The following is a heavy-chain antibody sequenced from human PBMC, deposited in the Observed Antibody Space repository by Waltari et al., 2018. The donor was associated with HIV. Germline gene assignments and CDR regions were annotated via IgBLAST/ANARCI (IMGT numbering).Heavy chain of an antibody. CDR2: INSDGSST. J-gene: IGHJ5*02. Sequence: EVQLVESGGGLVQPGGSLRLSCAASGFTFSSYWMHWVRQAPGKGLVWVSRINSDGSSTSYADSVKGRFTISRDNAKNTLYLKMNSLRAEDTAVYYCARVQGYSYAVNWFDPWGQGTLVTVSS. D-gene: IGHD5-18*01. CDR1: GFTFSSYW. CDR3: ARVQGYSYAVNWFDP. V-gene: IGHV3-74*01.